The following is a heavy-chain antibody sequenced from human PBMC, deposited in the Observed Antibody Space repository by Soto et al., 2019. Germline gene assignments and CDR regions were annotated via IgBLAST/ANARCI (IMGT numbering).Heavy chain of an antibody. CDR2: IIPMFGTA. J-gene: IGHJ4*02. CDR3: ASGIQLWLRRINNGYSG. D-gene: IGHD5-18*01. Sequence: QVQLVQSGAEVKKPESSVKVSCMAPGGTFSTYAISWVRQAPGQGLEWMGGIIPMFGTANYAQRFQDRVKITADESTNTVYMELSSLRSEDTAVYFCASGIQLWLRRINNGYSGWGQGTLVTVSS. V-gene: IGHV1-69*12. CDR1: GGTFSTYA.